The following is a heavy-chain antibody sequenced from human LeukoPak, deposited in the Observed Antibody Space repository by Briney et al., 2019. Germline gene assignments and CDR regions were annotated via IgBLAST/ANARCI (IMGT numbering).Heavy chain of an antibody. V-gene: IGHV3-33*06. CDR2: IWYDGSNK. CDR1: GFTFSSYD. D-gene: IGHD3-10*01. CDR3: AKVDATYGSGSYYPWVY. Sequence: GGSLRLSCAASGFTFSSYDMHWVRQAPGKGLEWVAVIWYDGSNKYYADSVKGRFTISRDNSKNTLYLQMNTLRAEDTAVYYCAKVDATYGSGSYYPWVYWGQGTLVTVSS. J-gene: IGHJ4*02.